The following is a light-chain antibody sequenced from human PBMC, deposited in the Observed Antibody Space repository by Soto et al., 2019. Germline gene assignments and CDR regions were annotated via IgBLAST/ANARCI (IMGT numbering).Light chain of an antibody. CDR2: GAS. V-gene: IGKV3-20*01. CDR1: QSVSSGF. CDR3: QQYGSSPFT. J-gene: IGKJ3*01. Sequence: EIVLTQSPGTLSLSPGERATLSCRASQSVSSGFLAWYQQKPGQTPRLLIYGASTRATGIPDRFSGSGSGTDFTLTISRLAHEDFAVYYCQQYGSSPFTFGPGTKVDIK.